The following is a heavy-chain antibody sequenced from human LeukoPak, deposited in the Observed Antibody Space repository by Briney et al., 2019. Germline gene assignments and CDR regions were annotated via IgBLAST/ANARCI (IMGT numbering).Heavy chain of an antibody. J-gene: IGHJ3*02. Sequence: SETLSLTCTVSGGSISSSSYYWGWIRQPPGKGLEWIGSIYYSGSTYYNPSLKSGSTYYNPSLKSRVTISVDTSKNQFSLKLSSVTAADTAVYYCARLSDYYDSSGYREGSHAFDIWGQGTMVTVSS. V-gene: IGHV4-39*07. D-gene: IGHD3-22*01. CDR3: ARLSDYYDSSGYREGSHAFDI. CDR1: GGSISSSSYY. CDR2: IYYSGSTYYNPSLKSGST.